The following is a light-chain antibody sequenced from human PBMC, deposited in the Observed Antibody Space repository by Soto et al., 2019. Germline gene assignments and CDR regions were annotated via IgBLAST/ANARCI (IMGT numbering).Light chain of an antibody. V-gene: IGKV3-20*01. J-gene: IGKJ2*01. CDR1: QSVSSTY. CDR3: QQYGISLYT. Sequence: EIVLTQSPGTLSLSPGERATLSCRASQSVSSTYLAWYQQRPGQAPRLLIYGTSSRATGIPDRFSGSGSGTDFTLTISRLEPEDFAVYYCQQYGISLYTFGQGTKLEIK. CDR2: GTS.